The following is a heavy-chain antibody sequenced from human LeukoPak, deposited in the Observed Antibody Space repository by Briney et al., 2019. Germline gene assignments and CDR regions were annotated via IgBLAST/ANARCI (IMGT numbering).Heavy chain of an antibody. CDR2: INHSGST. D-gene: IGHD1-7*01. CDR1: GGSFIGYY. CDR3: ARAAGTTRIDY. Sequence: PSETLSLTCAVYGGSFIGYYWSWIRHPPGKGREWIGEINHSGSTNYNPSLKSRVTISVDTSKNQFSLKLSSVTAADTAVYYCARAAGTTRIDYWGQGTLVTVSS. V-gene: IGHV4-34*01. J-gene: IGHJ4*02.